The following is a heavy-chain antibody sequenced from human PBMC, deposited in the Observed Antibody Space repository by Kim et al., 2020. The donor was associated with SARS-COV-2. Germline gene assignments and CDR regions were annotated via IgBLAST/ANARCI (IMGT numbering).Heavy chain of an antibody. CDR3: VTGNSYGYYG. CDR1: GFSAYA. D-gene: IGHD4-17*01. CDR2: VSIDGSDQ. J-gene: IGHJ6*01. Sequence: GGSLRLSCAASGFSAYAMRLVRQAPGTGIEWVSVVSIDGSDQNYSDSVKGQCTISSSNSKYTLFLLMDSLSSEDKAAYVCVTGNSYGYYG. V-gene: IGHV3-30*11.